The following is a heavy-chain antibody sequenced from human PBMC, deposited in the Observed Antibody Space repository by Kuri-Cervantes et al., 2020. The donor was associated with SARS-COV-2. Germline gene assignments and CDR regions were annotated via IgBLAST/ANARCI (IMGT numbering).Heavy chain of an antibody. Sequence: GESLKISCAASGFTFSGHWIHWVRQAPGKGLEWVSSLDGRGEIPKYADSVKGRFTISRDNSKNTLHLQMHSLRAEDTAIYYCARGMMQQLRAYDYWGQGTLVTVSS. V-gene: IGHV3-23*01. CDR2: LDGRGEIP. J-gene: IGHJ4*02. D-gene: IGHD6-13*01. CDR1: GFTFSGHW. CDR3: ARGMMQQLRAYDY.